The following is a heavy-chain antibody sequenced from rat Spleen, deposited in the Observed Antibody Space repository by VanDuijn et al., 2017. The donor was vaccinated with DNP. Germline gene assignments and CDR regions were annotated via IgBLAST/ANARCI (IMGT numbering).Heavy chain of an antibody. J-gene: IGHJ4*01. V-gene: IGHV5-25*01. CDR3: ARYYGYAMDA. Sequence: EVQLVESGGGLVQPGRSLKLSCATSGFTFSNYDMAWVRQAPTEGLEWVASISTSGGSTYYRDSVKGRFTVSRDNAKSTLYLQMDSLRSEDTATYYCARYYGYAMDAWGQGTSVTVSS. CDR2: ISTSGGST. D-gene: IGHD1-6*01. CDR1: GFTFSNYD.